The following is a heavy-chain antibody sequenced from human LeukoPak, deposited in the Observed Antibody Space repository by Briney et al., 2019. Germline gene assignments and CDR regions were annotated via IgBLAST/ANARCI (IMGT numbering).Heavy chain of an antibody. CDR3: AVVVVAAEADY. V-gene: IGHV1-69*05. CDR2: IIPIFGTA. CDR1: GGTFSSYA. D-gene: IGHD2-15*01. J-gene: IGHJ4*02. Sequence: GSSVKVSCKASGGTFSSYAISWVRQAPGQGLEWMGRIIPIFGTANYAQKFQGRVTITTGESTSTAYMELSSLRSEDTAVYYCAVVVVAAEADYWGQGTLVTVSS.